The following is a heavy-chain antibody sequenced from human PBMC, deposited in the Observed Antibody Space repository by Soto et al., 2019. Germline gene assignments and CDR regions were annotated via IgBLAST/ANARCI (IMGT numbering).Heavy chain of an antibody. Sequence: PSETLSLTCTVSSGSISSSSYYWGWIRQPPGKGLEWIGSIYYSGSTYYNPSLKSRVTISVDTSKNQFSLKLSSVTAADTAVYYCARGYCSGGSCYSGAYSYGPQAVDYWGQGTLVTVSS. CDR1: SGSISSSSYY. CDR3: ARGYCSGGSCYSGAYSYGPQAVDY. D-gene: IGHD2-15*01. V-gene: IGHV4-39*01. CDR2: IYYSGST. J-gene: IGHJ4*02.